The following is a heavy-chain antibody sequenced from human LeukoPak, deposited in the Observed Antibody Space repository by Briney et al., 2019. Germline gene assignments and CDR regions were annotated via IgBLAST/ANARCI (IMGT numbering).Heavy chain of an antibody. V-gene: IGHV3-30*18. D-gene: IGHD3-22*01. Sequence: GVSLRLSCAASGFTFSSYGMHWVRQAPGKGLEWVAVISYDGSNIYYADSVKGRFTISRDNSKNTLYLQMNSLRAEDTAVYYCAKAGFYYDNSGYFNYWGQGTLVTVSS. CDR2: ISYDGSNI. CDR3: AKAGFYYDNSGYFNY. J-gene: IGHJ4*02. CDR1: GFTFSSYG.